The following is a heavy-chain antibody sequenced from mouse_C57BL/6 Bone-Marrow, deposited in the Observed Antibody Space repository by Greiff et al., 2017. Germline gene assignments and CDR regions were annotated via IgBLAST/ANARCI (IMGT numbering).Heavy chain of an antibody. V-gene: IGHV5-6*02. J-gene: IGHJ4*01. CDR1: GFTFSSYG. CDR3: ARRLGPVGYAMDY. CDR2: ISSGGSYT. Sequence: DVMLVESGGDLVKPGGSLKLSCAVSGFTFSSYGLSWVRQTPDKRLEWVATISSGGSYTYYPDSVKGRFTISRDNAKNTLYLQMSSLKSEDTAIYYWARRLGPVGYAMDYWGQGTSVTVSS. D-gene: IGHD3-1*01.